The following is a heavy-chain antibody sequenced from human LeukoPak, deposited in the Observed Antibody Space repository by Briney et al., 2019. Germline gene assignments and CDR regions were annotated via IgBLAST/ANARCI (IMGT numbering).Heavy chain of an antibody. D-gene: IGHD2-15*01. Sequence: SETLSLTCIVSGGSVSRGSYYWSWIRQPPGKGLEWIGYIYYSGSTNYNPSLKSRVTISVDTSKNQFSLKLSSVTAADTAVYYCARDPRSSGYCSGGSCSDWFDPWGQGTLVTVSS. J-gene: IGHJ5*02. V-gene: IGHV4-61*01. CDR3: ARDPRSSGYCSGGSCSDWFDP. CDR1: GGSVSRGSYY. CDR2: IYYSGST.